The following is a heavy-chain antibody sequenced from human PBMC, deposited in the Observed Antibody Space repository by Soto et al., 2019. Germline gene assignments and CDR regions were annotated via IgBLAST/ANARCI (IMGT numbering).Heavy chain of an antibody. CDR2: IYYSGST. V-gene: IGHV4-59*08. CDR3: ARQGGYCSSTSCYYYYSYDMDV. D-gene: IGHD2-2*01. CDR1: GGSISSYY. J-gene: IGHJ6*03. Sequence: QVQLQESGPGLVKPSETLSLTCTVSGGSISSYYWSWIRQPPGKGLEWIGYIYYSGSTNYNPSLKSRVAITVDTAKKKFSLKLSSVTAADTAVYYCARQGGYCSSTSCYYYYSYDMDVWGKGTTVTVSS.